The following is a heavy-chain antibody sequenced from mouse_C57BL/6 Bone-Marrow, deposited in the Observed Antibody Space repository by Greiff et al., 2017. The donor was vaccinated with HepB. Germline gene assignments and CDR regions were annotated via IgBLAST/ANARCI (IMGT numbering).Heavy chain of an antibody. CDR1: GYTFTSYT. J-gene: IGHJ4*01. Sequence: VQVVESGAELARPGASVKMSCKASGYTFTSYTMHWVKQRPGQGLEWIGYINPSSGYTKYNQKFKDKATLTADKSSSTAYMQLSSLTSEDSAVYYCARWLLRNYYAMDYWGQGTSVTVSS. D-gene: IGHD2-3*01. CDR3: ARWLLRNYYAMDY. V-gene: IGHV1-4*01. CDR2: INPSSGYT.